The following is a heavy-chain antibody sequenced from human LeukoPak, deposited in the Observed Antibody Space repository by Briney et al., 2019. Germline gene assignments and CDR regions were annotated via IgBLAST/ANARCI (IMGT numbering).Heavy chain of an antibody. Sequence: SQTLSLTCAISGDSVSSNSAAWNWIRQSPSRGLEWLGRTYYRSKWYNDYAVSVKSLITFNPDTSKSQFSLQLNSVTPEDTAVYYCARDLSGSSSGSNWFDPWGQGTLVTVSS. CDR3: ARDLSGSSSGSNWFDP. CDR1: GDSVSSNSAA. V-gene: IGHV6-1*01. J-gene: IGHJ5*02. CDR2: TYYRSKWYN. D-gene: IGHD3-10*01.